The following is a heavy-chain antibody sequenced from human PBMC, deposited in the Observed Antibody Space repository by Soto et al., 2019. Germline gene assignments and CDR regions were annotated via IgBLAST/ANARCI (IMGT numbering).Heavy chain of an antibody. V-gene: IGHV4-30-4*01. J-gene: IGHJ4*02. CDR3: ASRPPGIAEPVDY. CDR2: IYYSGST. D-gene: IGHD6-13*01. Sequence: KPSETLSLTCTVSGGSISSGDYYWSWIRQPPGKGLEWIGYIYYSGSTYYNPSLKSRVTISVDTSKNQFSLKLSSVTAADTAVYYCASRPPGIAEPVDYWGQGTLVTVSS. CDR1: GGSISSGDYY.